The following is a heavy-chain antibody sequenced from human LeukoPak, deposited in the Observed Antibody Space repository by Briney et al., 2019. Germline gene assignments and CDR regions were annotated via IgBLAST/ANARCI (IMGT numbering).Heavy chain of an antibody. CDR1: EFTVTSYG. Sequence: PGGSLRLSCAASEFTVTSYGMHWVRQAPGKGLEWVAFIRHDGSNKYYTDSVKGRFTISRDNSKNTLYLQMNSLRPEDTAVYYCAKDIAYYYDSSGPLFDNWGQGTLVTVSS. CDR3: AKDIAYYYDSSGPLFDN. V-gene: IGHV3-30*02. D-gene: IGHD3-22*01. CDR2: IRHDGSNK. J-gene: IGHJ4*02.